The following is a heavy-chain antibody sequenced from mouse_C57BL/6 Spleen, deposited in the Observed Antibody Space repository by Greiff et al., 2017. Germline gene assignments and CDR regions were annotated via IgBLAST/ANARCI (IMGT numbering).Heavy chain of an antibody. Sequence: EVKLEESGGGLVQPGGSLKLSCAASGFTFSDYYMYWVRQTPEKRLEWVAYISNGGGSTYYPDTVKGRFTISRDNAKNTLYLQMSRLKSEDTAMYSCARHDGGLLAYWGQGTLVTVSA. CDR1: GFTFSDYY. V-gene: IGHV5-12*01. D-gene: IGHD3-3*01. CDR3: ARHDGGLLAY. CDR2: ISNGGGST. J-gene: IGHJ3*01.